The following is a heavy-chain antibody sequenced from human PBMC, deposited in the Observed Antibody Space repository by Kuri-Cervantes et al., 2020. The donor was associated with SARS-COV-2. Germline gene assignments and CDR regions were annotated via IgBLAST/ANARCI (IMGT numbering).Heavy chain of an antibody. CDR3: ARGWDAPGYFDY. Sequence: GGSLRLSCAASGFTFSSYAMHWVRQAPGKGLEWVAVISYDGSNKYYADSVKGRFTISRDNSKNTLYLQMNSLRAEDTAVYYCARGWDAPGYFDYWGQGTLVTVSS. CDR1: GFTFSSYA. J-gene: IGHJ4*02. D-gene: IGHD1-26*01. CDR2: ISYDGSNK. V-gene: IGHV3-30-3*01.